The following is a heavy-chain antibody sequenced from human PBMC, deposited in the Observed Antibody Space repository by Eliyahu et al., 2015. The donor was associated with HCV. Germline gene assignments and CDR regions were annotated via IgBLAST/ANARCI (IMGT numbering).Heavy chain of an antibody. CDR2: ISSSGSTI. V-gene: IGHV3-48*03. CDR1: GFTXXSYE. CDR3: AREGVWFGFPHFFDY. J-gene: IGHJ4*02. D-gene: IGHD3-10*01. Sequence: EVQLVESGGGLVQPGGSLRLSCAASGFTXXSYEMNWVRQAPGKGLEWVSYISSSGSTIYYADSVKGRFTISRDNAKNSLYLQMNSLRAEDTAVYYCAREGVWFGFPHFFDYWGQGTLVTVSS.